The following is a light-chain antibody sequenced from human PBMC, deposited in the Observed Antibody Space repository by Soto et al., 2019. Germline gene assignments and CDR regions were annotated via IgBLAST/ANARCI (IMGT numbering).Light chain of an antibody. CDR1: QNVGSRY. J-gene: IGKJ1*01. Sequence: EIVLTQSPATLSSSPGETATLSCRASQNVGSRYLAWYQQKPGQAPRLLIYGTSNRATGIPARFSGSGSGTDFTLTISSLEPEDFAVYYCHQFGYSPRTFGQGTKVDIK. V-gene: IGKV3-20*01. CDR2: GTS. CDR3: HQFGYSPRT.